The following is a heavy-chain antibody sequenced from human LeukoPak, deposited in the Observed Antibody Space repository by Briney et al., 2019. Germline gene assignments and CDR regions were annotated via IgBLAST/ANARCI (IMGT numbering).Heavy chain of an antibody. Sequence: ASVTVSCKASGYTFTSYGISWVRQAPGQGLEWMGIINPSGGSTSYAQKFQGRVTMTRDTSTSTVYMELSSLRSEDTAVYYCARERNQWSQQGDFDYWGQGTLVTVSS. V-gene: IGHV1-46*01. J-gene: IGHJ4*02. CDR1: GYTFTSYG. D-gene: IGHD2-15*01. CDR3: ARERNQWSQQGDFDY. CDR2: INPSGGST.